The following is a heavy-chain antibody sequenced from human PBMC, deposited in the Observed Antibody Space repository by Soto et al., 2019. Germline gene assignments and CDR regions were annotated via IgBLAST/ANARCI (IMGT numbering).Heavy chain of an antibody. J-gene: IGHJ3*02. CDR2: ISSSSSYI. D-gene: IGHD2-21*02. V-gene: IGHV3-21*01. Sequence: PGGSLRLSCAASGFTFSSYSMNWVRQAPGRGLEWVSSISSSSSYIYYADSVKGRFTISRDNAKNSLYLQMNSLRAEDTAVYYCTRLPVMDCVAKSFDIWGQGTMVTVSS. CDR3: TRLPVMDCVAKSFDI. CDR1: GFTFSSYS.